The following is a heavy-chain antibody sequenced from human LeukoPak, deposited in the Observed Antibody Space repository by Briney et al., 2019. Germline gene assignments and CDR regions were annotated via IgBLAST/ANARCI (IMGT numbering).Heavy chain of an antibody. D-gene: IGHD3-10*01. V-gene: IGHV5-51*01. CDR2: INPGDSDT. CDR3: ARWEGSGIFLIDY. Sequence: GESLKISCRGSGYRFASYSIGWVRQMPGKGLEWMGIINPGDSDTKYSPSFQGQVTISADKSISTAYLQWSSLKASDTAMYYCARWEGSGIFLIDYWGQGTLVTVSS. J-gene: IGHJ4*02. CDR1: GYRFASYS.